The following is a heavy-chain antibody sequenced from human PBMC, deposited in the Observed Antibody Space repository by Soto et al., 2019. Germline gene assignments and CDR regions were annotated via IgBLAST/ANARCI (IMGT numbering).Heavy chain of an antibody. D-gene: IGHD6-19*01. J-gene: IGHJ5*02. Sequence: QVQLQESGPGLVKPSETLSLTCTVSGGSISSYYWSWIRQPPGKGLEWIGYIYYSGSTSYNPSLKSRVTISVDTSKNQFSLKLSSVTAADTAVYYCARGLSRQWLSWGQGTLVTVSS. CDR3: ARGLSRQWLS. CDR2: IYYSGST. V-gene: IGHV4-59*01. CDR1: GGSISSYY.